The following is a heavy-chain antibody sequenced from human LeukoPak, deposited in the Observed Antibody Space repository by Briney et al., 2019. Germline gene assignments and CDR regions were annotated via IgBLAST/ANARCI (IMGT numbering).Heavy chain of an antibody. CDR3: ARSSQVVTYFHLPSSQFDY. CDR1: GGSISSNSYY. Sequence: SETLSLTCTVSGGSISSNSYYWGWIRQPPGKGLEWIGSIYYGGSTYYNPFLKSRVTISVDTSKNQFSLKLSSVTAADTAVYYCARSSQVVTYFHLPSSQFDYWGQGTLVTVSS. J-gene: IGHJ4*02. D-gene: IGHD2-21*02. V-gene: IGHV4-39*07. CDR2: IYYGGST.